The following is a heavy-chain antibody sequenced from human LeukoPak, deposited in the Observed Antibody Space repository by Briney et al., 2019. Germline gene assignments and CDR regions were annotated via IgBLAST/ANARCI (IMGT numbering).Heavy chain of an antibody. CDR3: AREMATILAYFDY. D-gene: IGHD5-12*01. Sequence: GGSLRLSCAASGFIFSRAWMSWVRQAPGKGLEWVGRIKSEAAGGATNYTAPVKGRFTISRDDSGNSLYLQMNSLRAEDTAVYYCAREMATILAYFDYWGQGTLVTVSS. CDR2: IKSEAAGGAT. J-gene: IGHJ4*02. V-gene: IGHV3-15*01. CDR1: GFIFSRAW.